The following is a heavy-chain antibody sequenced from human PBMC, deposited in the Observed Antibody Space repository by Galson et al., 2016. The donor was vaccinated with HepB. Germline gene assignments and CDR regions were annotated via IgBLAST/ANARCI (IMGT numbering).Heavy chain of an antibody. D-gene: IGHD3-10*01. CDR2: IDTDGRSI. Sequence: SLRLSCAASGFTFSSNWMHWVRQAPGKGLVWVARIDTDGRSINYVDSVQGRYTISRDNAKNTLYLQMNSLRAEDTAVYYCARDLAYYGSGSYSWYFDLWGRGTLVTASS. CDR1: GFTFSSNW. V-gene: IGHV3-74*01. J-gene: IGHJ2*01. CDR3: ARDLAYYGSGSYSWYFDL.